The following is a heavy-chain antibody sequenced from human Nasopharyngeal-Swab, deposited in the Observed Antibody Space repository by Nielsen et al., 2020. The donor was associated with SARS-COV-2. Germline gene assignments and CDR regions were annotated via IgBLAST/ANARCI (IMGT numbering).Heavy chain of an antibody. V-gene: IGHV1-18*01. CDR1: GYTFTSYG. J-gene: IGHJ4*02. D-gene: IGHD3-9*01. CDR2: ISAYNGNT. Sequence: ASVKVSCQASGYTFTSYGISWVRQAPGQGLEWMGWISAYNGNTNYAQKLQGRVTMTTDTSTSTAYMELRSLRSDDTAVYYCARDRGRYFDWLLYYFDYWGQGTLVTVSS. CDR3: ARDRGRYFDWLLYYFDY.